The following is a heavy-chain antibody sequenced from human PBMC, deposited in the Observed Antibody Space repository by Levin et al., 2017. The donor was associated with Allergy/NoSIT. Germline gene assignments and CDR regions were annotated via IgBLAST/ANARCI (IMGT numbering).Heavy chain of an antibody. CDR1: GDSISGDSLY. CDR2: IHHSGSA. J-gene: IGHJ6*02. CDR3: ARDECAWLGECYGMDV. V-gene: IGHV4-31*03. Sequence: SCTVSGDSISGDSLYWSWIRQRPGKGLEWIGFIHHSGSAYYNPSLKSRLSMSLDTSKSQFSLRVTSVTVADTAVYYCARDECAWLGECYGMDVWGQGTTVVVSS. D-gene: IGHD3-10*01.